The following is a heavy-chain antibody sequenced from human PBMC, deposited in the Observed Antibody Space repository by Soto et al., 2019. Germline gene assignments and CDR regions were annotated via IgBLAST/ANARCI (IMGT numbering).Heavy chain of an antibody. CDR2: ISNRGDRT. CDR1: GFTFSTYA. CDR3: AKYGVDLDYNTSWYGSDY. Sequence: EVQLLESGGGLVQPGGSLRLSCAASGFTFSTYAMSWVRQAPGKGLEWVAVISNRGDRTYYGDSVRGRFTISRDNSKNTLYLHMNSLRAEDSAVYYCAKYGVDLDYNTSWYGSDYWGQGTLVTVSS. J-gene: IGHJ4*02. V-gene: IGHV3-23*01. D-gene: IGHD6-13*01.